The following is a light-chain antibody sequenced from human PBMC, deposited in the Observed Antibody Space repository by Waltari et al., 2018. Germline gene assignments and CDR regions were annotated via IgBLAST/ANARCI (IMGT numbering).Light chain of an antibody. CDR1: QSVNNNY. J-gene: IGKJ2*01. Sequence: EIVLTQSPGTLSLSPGERATLSCRASQSVNNNYLAWYQAEPGQAPRPLIYGISLRATGVPDRFSGGGSGTDFTLTISRLEPEDFAVYYCQHYGGSPKYTFGQGTKLEIK. CDR3: QHYGGSPKYT. CDR2: GIS. V-gene: IGKV3-20*01.